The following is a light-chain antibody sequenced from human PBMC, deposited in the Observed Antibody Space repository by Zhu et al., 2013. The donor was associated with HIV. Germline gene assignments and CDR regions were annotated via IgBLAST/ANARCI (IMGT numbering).Light chain of an antibody. Sequence: EVVLTQSPATLSLSPGEGATLSCRASQSVSNYLAWYQQKPGQAPRLLIYGASGRVTGIPDRFSGSGSGTDFTLTINRLEPEDFAVYFCQQYGNWPYTFGQGTKLEIK. CDR3: QQYGNWPYT. CDR1: QSVSNY. CDR2: GAS. V-gene: IGKV3-11*01. J-gene: IGKJ2*01.